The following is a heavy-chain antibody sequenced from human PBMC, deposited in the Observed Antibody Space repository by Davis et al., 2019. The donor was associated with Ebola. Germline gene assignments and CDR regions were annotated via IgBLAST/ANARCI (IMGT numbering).Heavy chain of an antibody. D-gene: IGHD2-2*01. CDR2: VYYSGTT. J-gene: IGHJ6*02. CDR3: ATSDCISTSCYPYYYYGMDV. Sequence: SETLSLTCTVPGGSISSRRRYWGWIRQSPGKGLEWIGSVYYSGTTDYSPPLKSRVTMSVDTSKNQFSLKMKSVTAADTAVYYCATSDCISTSCYPYYYYGMDVWGQGTTVTVSS. V-gene: IGHV4-39*01. CDR1: GGSISSRRRY.